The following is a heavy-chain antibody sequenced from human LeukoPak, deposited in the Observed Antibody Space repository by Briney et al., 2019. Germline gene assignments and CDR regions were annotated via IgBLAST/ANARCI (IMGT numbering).Heavy chain of an antibody. V-gene: IGHV4-39*01. CDR3: ARGLLRFLEWFPLYFDY. J-gene: IGHJ4*02. D-gene: IGHD3-3*01. CDR2: IYYSGST. Sequence: SETLSLTCTVSGGSISSSSYYWGWIRQPPGKGLEWIGSIYYSGSTYYNPSLKSRVTISVDTSKNQFSPKLSSVTAADTAVYYCARGLLRFLEWFPLYFDYWGQGTLVTVSS. CDR1: GGSISSSSYY.